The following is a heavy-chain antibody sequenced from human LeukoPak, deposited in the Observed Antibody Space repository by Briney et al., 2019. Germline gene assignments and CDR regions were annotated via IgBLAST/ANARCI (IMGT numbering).Heavy chain of an antibody. D-gene: IGHD4-17*01. V-gene: IGHV4-30-4*01. CDR3: ARALVDYGDFDFDL. Sequence: SQTLSLTCTVSGGSISSGDYYWGWIRQPPGKGLEWIGHIYYSGSTYYNPSLKSRVTISVDTSKNQFSLKLSSVTAADTAVYYCARALVDYGDFDFDLWGRGTLVTVSS. CDR2: IYYSGST. CDR1: GGSISSGDYY. J-gene: IGHJ2*01.